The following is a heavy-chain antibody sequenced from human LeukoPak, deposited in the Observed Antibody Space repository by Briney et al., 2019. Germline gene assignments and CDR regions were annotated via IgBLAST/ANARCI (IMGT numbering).Heavy chain of an antibody. CDR3: TRDGEFFDY. Sequence: PGGSLRLSCAASGFTFSNAWMSWVRQAPGKGLEWVGRIKSKTVGGTTDYAAPVKGRFTISRDDSKNTLYLQMNSLKTEDPAVYYCTRDGEFFDYWGQGTLVTVSS. J-gene: IGHJ4*02. CDR1: GFTFSNAW. D-gene: IGHD3-10*01. V-gene: IGHV3-15*01. CDR2: IKSKTVGGTT.